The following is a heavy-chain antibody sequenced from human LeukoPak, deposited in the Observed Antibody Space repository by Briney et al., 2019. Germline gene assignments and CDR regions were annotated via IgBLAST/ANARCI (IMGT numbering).Heavy chain of an antibody. V-gene: IGHV4-38-2*01. CDR1: GYSISSGYY. Sequence: SETLALTCAVSGYSISSGYYWGWIRQPPGKGLEWIGTIYHNGNTYYNPSLKSRVTISVDTSKNQFSLKLSSVTAADTAVYYCARVRYNYGDSDYWGQGTLVTVSS. J-gene: IGHJ4*02. CDR2: IYHNGNT. D-gene: IGHD5-18*01. CDR3: ARVRYNYGDSDY.